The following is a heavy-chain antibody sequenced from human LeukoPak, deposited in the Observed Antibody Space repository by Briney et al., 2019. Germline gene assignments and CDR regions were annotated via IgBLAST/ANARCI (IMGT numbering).Heavy chain of an antibody. V-gene: IGHV3-9*01. CDR1: GFTFDDYA. J-gene: IGHJ5*02. D-gene: IGHD6-19*01. Sequence: PGRSLRLSCAASGFTFDDYAMHWVRQAPGKGLEWVSGISWNSGSIGYADSVKGRFTISRDNAKNSLYLQMNSLRAEDTALYYCAKEREAVAARATWGQGTLVTVSS. CDR2: ISWNSGSI. CDR3: AKEREAVAARAT.